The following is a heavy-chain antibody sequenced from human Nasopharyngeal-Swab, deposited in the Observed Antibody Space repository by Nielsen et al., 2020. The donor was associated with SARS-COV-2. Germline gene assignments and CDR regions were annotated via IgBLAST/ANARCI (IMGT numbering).Heavy chain of an antibody. Sequence: GESLKISCEASGFSFDNFPMNWVRQAPGRGLEWISNIRTSVEGGMFYADSVKGRFTISRDDAKSSLFLQMNSLRVEDTAVYYCARDPLSSWQAIGNWYFDLWGRGTLVTVSS. J-gene: IGHJ2*01. D-gene: IGHD6-13*01. V-gene: IGHV3-48*04. CDR2: IRTSVEGGM. CDR3: ARDPLSSWQAIGNWYFDL. CDR1: GFSFDNFP.